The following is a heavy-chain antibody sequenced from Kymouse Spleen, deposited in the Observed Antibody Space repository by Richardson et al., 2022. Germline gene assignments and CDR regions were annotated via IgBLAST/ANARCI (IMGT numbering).Heavy chain of an antibody. V-gene: IGHV4-34*01. D-gene: IGHD4-17*01. CDR2: INHSGST. CDR1: GGSFSGYY. Sequence: QVQLQQWGAGLLKPSETLSLTCAVYGGSFSGYYWSWIRQPPGKGLEWIGEINHSGSTNYNPSLKSRVTISVDTSKNQFSLKLSSVTAADTAVYYCASYYGDYGAFDIWGQGTMVTVSS. J-gene: IGHJ3*02. CDR3: ASYYGDYGAFDI.